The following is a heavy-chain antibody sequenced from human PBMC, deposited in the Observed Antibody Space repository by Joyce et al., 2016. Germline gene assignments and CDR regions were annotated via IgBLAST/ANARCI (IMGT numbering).Heavy chain of an antibody. CDR3: ARGGISYYYAMDV. V-gene: IGHV3-21*01. CDR2: ISGTSYYI. J-gene: IGHJ6*02. Sequence: QLVESGGGMVKPGGSRRLSCEAFGCTFSSSGMSWFRQAPGKVLEWVAAISGTSYYIFHAETVRGRFTVSRDNAKKTLYLQMNSLRAEDSAVFYCARGGISYYYAMDVWGQGTTVTVSS. CDR1: GCTFSSSG.